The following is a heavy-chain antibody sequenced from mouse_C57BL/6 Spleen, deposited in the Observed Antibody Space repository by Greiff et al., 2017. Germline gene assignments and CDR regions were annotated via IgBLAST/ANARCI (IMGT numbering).Heavy chain of an antibody. V-gene: IGHV5-6*01. CDR1: GFTFSSYG. J-gene: IGHJ3*01. CDR3: ARHADSNYLAY. Sequence: EVQGVESGGDLVKPGGSLKLSCAASGFTFSSYGMSWVRQTPDKRLEWVATISSGGSYTYYPDSVKGRFTISRDNAKNTLYLQMSSLKSEDTAMYYCARHADSNYLAYWGQGTLVTVSA. CDR2: ISSGGSYT. D-gene: IGHD2-5*01.